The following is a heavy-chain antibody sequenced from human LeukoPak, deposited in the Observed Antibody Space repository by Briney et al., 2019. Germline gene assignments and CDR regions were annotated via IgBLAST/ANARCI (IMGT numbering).Heavy chain of an antibody. J-gene: IGHJ4*02. D-gene: IGHD5-24*01. V-gene: IGHV4-59*08. CDR1: GGSISSYY. Sequence: SETLSLTCTVSGGSISSYYWSWIRQPPGKGLEWIGYIYYSGSTNYNPSLKSRVTISVDTSKNQFSLKLSSVTAADTAVYYCASSDRWLQLDYWGQGTLVTVSS. CDR2: IYYSGST. CDR3: ASSDRWLQLDY.